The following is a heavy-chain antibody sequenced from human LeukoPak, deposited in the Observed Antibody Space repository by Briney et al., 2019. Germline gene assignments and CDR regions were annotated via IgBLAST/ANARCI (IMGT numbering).Heavy chain of an antibody. D-gene: IGHD2-15*01. Sequence: GGSLRLSCAASGFTFRSYSMNWVRQAPGKGLEWVSSISSSSSYIFYADSVKGRFSISREHAKHSLYLQMNRIRAEDTAVYDCARGGRYCSGGSGHNWFDPWGQGTLVTVSS. CDR3: ARGGRYCSGGSGHNWFDP. CDR2: ISSSSSYI. J-gene: IGHJ5*02. V-gene: IGHV3-21*04. CDR1: GFTFRSYS.